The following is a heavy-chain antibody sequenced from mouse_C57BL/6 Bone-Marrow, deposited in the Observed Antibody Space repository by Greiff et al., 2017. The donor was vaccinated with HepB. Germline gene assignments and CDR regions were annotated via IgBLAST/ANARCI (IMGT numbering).Heavy chain of an antibody. CDR3: ARRYYGSSDYFDY. V-gene: IGHV5-17*01. Sequence: EVNLVESGGGLVKPGGSLKLSCAASGFTFSDYGMHWVRQAPEKGLEWVAYISSGSSTIYYADTVKGRFTISRDNAKNTLFLQMTSLRSEDTAMYYCARRYYGSSDYFDYWGQGTTLTVSS. CDR2: ISSGSSTI. D-gene: IGHD1-1*01. CDR1: GFTFSDYG. J-gene: IGHJ2*01.